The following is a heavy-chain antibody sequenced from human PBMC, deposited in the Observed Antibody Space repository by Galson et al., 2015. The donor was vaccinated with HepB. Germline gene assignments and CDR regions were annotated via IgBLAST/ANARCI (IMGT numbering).Heavy chain of an antibody. D-gene: IGHD6-19*01. V-gene: IGHV5-10-1*01. J-gene: IGHJ5*02. CDR2: IDPSDSYT. CDR3: ARQVSQWLVTANGGHNWFDP. CDR1: GYSFTSYW. Sequence: QSGAEVKKPGESLRISCKGSGYSFTSYWISWVRQMPGKGLEWMGRIDPSDSYTNYSPSFQGHVTISADKSISTAYLKWSSLKASDTAMYYCARQVSQWLVTANGGHNWFDPWGQGTLVTVSS.